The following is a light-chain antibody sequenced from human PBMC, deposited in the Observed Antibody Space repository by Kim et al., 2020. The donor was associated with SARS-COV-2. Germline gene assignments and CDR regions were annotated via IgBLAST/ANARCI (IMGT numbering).Light chain of an antibody. J-gene: IGKJ4*01. V-gene: IGKV1-5*03. CDR1: QSISSW. CDR2: KAS. CDR3: QQYNSYSPFRST. Sequence: DIQMTQSPSTLSASVGDRVTITCRASQSISSWLAWYQQKPGKAPKLLIYKASSLESGVPSRFSGSGSGTEFTLTISSLQPDDFATYYCQQYNSYSPFRSTFGGGTKVDIK.